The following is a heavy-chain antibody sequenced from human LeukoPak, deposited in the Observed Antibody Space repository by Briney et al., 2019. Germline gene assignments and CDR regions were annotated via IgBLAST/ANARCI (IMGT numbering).Heavy chain of an antibody. J-gene: IGHJ4*02. Sequence: SETLSLTCTFSGGSISSRSYYWGWIRQPPGKGLEWIGSIYYSGSTYYNPSLKSRVTISVDTSKNQFSPKVTAVSPADTAVYYCGRRYDSSGYCFTFDYWGQGTLVTVSS. CDR2: IYYSGST. CDR3: GRRYDSSGYCFTFDY. CDR1: GGSISSRSYY. V-gene: IGHV4-39*01. D-gene: IGHD3-22*01.